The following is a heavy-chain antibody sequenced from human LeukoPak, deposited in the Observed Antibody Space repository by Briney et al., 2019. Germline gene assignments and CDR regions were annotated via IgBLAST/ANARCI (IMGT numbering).Heavy chain of an antibody. V-gene: IGHV3-30*18. CDR1: GFTFSSYG. J-gene: IGHJ4*02. CDR3: AKVSGGGFITASGSDY. D-gene: IGHD6-13*01. CDR2: ISYDGSNK. Sequence: GGSLRLSCAASGFTFSSYGMHWVRQAPGKGLEWVAVISYDGSNKYYADSVEGRFTISSDNSKNTLYLQMNSLRAEDTAVYYCAKVSGGGFITASGSDYWGQGTLVTVSS.